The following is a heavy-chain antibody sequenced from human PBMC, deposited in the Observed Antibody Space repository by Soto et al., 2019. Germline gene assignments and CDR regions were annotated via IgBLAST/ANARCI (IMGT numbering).Heavy chain of an antibody. CDR1: GFTFSSYS. J-gene: IGHJ4*02. V-gene: IGHV3-21*01. CDR2: ISSSSSYI. Sequence: GGSLRLSCAASGFTFSSYSMNWVRQAPGKGLEWVSSISSSSSYIYYADSVKGRFTISRDNAKNSLYLQMNSLRAEDTAVYYCARDLRVGYCSGGSCSDWGQGTLVTVSS. D-gene: IGHD2-15*01. CDR3: ARDLRVGYCSGGSCSD.